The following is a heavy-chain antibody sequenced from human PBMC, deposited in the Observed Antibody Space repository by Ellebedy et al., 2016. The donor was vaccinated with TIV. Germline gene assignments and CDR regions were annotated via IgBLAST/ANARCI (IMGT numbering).Heavy chain of an antibody. J-gene: IGHJ5*02. CDR2: INYSGST. Sequence: SETLSLTCTVSGGSISSSSYCWGWIRQPPGKGLEWIGSINYSGSTYYNPSLNSRVTISVDTSKNQFSVKLRSVTAADTAVYYCVRLTTVNTGGSRFDPWGQGTLVTVSS. CDR3: VRLTTVNTGGSRFDP. V-gene: IGHV4-39*07. CDR1: GGSISSSSYC. D-gene: IGHD4-17*01.